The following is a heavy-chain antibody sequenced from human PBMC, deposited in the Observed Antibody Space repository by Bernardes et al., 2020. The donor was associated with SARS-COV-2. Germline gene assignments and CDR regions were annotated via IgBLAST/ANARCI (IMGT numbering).Heavy chain of an antibody. CDR1: GFTFSRYW. V-gene: IGHV3-7*01. Sequence: GGSLRLSCAASGFTFSRYWMSWARQTPGKGLEWVATINPDGTYKSYVESVRGRFTISRDNADNSLYLQMNSLRVEDTAVYYCARDPAIDEAGCWGQGTLVTVSS. J-gene: IGHJ4*02. CDR3: ARDPAIDEAGC. CDR2: INPDGTYK. D-gene: IGHD2-21*01.